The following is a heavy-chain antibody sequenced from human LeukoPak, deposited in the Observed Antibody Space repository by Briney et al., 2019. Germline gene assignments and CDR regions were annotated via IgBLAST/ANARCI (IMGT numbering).Heavy chain of an antibody. CDR1: GFTFSSYA. CDR3: AKGREGSYYGPDY. Sequence: GGSLRLSCAASGFTFSSYAMSWVRQAPGKGLEWVSTISGSGGSIYYADSVKGRFTTSRDNSKNTLYLQMNSLRAEDTAVYYCAKGREGSYYGPDYWGQGTLVTVSS. J-gene: IGHJ4*02. D-gene: IGHD1-26*01. V-gene: IGHV3-23*01. CDR2: ISGSGGSI.